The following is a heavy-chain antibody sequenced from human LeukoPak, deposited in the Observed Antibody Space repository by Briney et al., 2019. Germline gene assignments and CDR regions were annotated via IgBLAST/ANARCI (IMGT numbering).Heavy chain of an antibody. J-gene: IGHJ4*02. CDR1: GGTFSIYA. Sequence: AASVKVSCKASGGTFSIYAISWVRQAPGPGLEWMGGIIPIFGTANYAQKFQGGVTITADESTSTAYMELSSLRSEDTAVYYCASEGMVLAYCGGDCYTFDYWGQGTLVTVSS. CDR3: ASEGMVLAYCGGDCYTFDY. D-gene: IGHD2-21*01. V-gene: IGHV1-69*13. CDR2: IIPIFGTA.